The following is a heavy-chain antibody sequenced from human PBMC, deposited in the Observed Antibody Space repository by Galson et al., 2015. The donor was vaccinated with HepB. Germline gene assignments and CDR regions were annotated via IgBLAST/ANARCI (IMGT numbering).Heavy chain of an antibody. CDR1: GFIFSKYG. CDR2: ISYDGSSR. D-gene: IGHD2-21*02. V-gene: IGHV3-30*18. CDR3: AKDGGAYCGGDCSGGMDV. Sequence: SLRLSCAASGFIFSKYGMHWVRQAPGKGLEWVTVISYDGSSRNYADSVKGRFTMSRDNSKNTLNLQMNSLRTEDTAVYYCAKDGGAYCGGDCSGGMDVWGQGTTVIVS. J-gene: IGHJ6*02.